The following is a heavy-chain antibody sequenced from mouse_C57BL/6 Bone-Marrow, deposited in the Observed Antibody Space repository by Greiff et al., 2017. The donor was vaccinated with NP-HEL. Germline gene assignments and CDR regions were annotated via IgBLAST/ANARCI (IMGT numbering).Heavy chain of an antibody. V-gene: IGHV1-74*01. D-gene: IGHD2-1*01. CDR2: IHPSDSDT. J-gene: IGHJ2*01. CDR3: AIPIYYGNYEDYFDY. CDR1: GYTFTSYW. Sequence: QVQLKQPGAELVKPGASVKVSCKASGYTFTSYWLHWVKQRPGQGLEWIGRIHPSDSDTNYNQKFKGKATLTVDKSSSTAYMQLSSLTSEDSAVYYCAIPIYYGNYEDYFDYWGQGTTLTVSS.